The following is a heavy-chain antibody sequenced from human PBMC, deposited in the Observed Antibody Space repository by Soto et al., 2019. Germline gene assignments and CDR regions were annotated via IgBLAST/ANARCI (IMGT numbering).Heavy chain of an antibody. V-gene: IGHV4-30-4*01. J-gene: IGHJ4*02. CDR3: ARGEDTAMVTDY. D-gene: IGHD5-18*01. CDR2: IYYSGST. Sequence: QVQLQESGPGLVKPSQTLSLTCTVSGGSISSGDYYWSWIRQPPGKGLEWIGYIYYSGSTYYNPSLTSRVTISVDTSKNQVSLKLSSVTAADTAVYYCARGEDTAMVTDYWGQGTLVTVSS. CDR1: GGSISSGDYY.